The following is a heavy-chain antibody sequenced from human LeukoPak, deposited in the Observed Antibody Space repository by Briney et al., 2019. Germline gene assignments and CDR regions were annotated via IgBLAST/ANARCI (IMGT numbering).Heavy chain of an antibody. Sequence: GGSLRLSCAASGFTFSSHWMHWVRQTPGKGLVWVSRINTDESKINHADSVKGRFTISRDNAKNMLYLQMNSLRAEDTAVYYCARGGLFKYFFDYWGQGTPVTFSS. D-gene: IGHD2-15*01. V-gene: IGHV3-74*01. CDR2: INTDESKI. CDR3: ARGGLFKYFFDY. J-gene: IGHJ4*02. CDR1: GFTFSSHW.